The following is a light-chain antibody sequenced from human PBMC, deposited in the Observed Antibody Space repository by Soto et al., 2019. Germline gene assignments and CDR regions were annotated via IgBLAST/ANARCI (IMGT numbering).Light chain of an antibody. Sequence: EIVMTQSPATLSVSPGERATLSCRASQSIGMNLAWYQHKPGQAPRLLIYGASTGTTDIPTRFSASGSGTEFILTISSLQYEDFAVYYCQQYNNWPRSFGQGTKVDIK. CDR2: GAS. CDR1: QSIGMN. J-gene: IGKJ1*01. CDR3: QQYNNWPRS. V-gene: IGKV3-15*01.